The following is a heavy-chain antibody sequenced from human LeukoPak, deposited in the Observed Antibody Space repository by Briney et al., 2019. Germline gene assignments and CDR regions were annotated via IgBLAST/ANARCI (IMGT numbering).Heavy chain of an antibody. CDR2: ITHERGNT. Sequence: ASVKVSCNASGYTFTGYDINCVRRDTARGGEWLGWITHERGNTGYAQKLQGRITISRDTSISTAYMALSGLRSDDIAVYYCTRGSFTLISGSYHLDSWGQGTLVTVS. V-gene: IGHV1-8*02. CDR1: GYTFTGYD. CDR3: TRGSFTLISGSYHLDS. J-gene: IGHJ4*02. D-gene: IGHD3-10*01.